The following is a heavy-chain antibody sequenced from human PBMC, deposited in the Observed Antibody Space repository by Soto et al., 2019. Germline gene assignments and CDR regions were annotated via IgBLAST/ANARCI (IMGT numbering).Heavy chain of an antibody. D-gene: IGHD6-25*01. V-gene: IGHV4-59*01. CDR2: IYCSGST. Sequence: SETLSLTCTVSGGSISSYYWSWIRQPPGKGLEWIGYIYCSGSTNYNPSLKSRVTISVDTSKNQFSLKLSSVTAADTAVYYCARVGSSDAFDIWGQGTMVTVSS. J-gene: IGHJ3*02. CDR3: ARVGSSDAFDI. CDR1: GGSISSYY.